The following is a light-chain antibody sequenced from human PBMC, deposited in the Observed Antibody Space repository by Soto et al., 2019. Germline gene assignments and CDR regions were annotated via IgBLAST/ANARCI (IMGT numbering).Light chain of an antibody. CDR1: SSNIGSNS. J-gene: IGLJ3*02. V-gene: IGLV1-44*01. Sequence: QSVLTQPPSASGTPGQRVAISCSGNSSNIGSNSVNWYQHLPGTAPKLLVYSNNRRPSGVPDRISGSKSGASASLAFSGLQSEDEAEHFCAAWDDSLNGWVFGGGTKLTVL. CDR2: SNN. CDR3: AAWDDSLNGWV.